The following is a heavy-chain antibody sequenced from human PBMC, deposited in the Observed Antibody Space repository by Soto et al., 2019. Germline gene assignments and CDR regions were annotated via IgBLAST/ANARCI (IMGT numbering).Heavy chain of an antibody. J-gene: IGHJ6*02. D-gene: IGHD3-10*01. Sequence: QVQLVQSGAEVKKPGSSVKVSCKASGGTFSSYAISWVRQAPGQGLEWMGGIIPIFGTANYAQKFQGRVTITADESTSTAYMELNTRRSEDTAVYYCARADYYGSGSYVGYYYGMDVWGQGTTVTVSS. CDR2: IIPIFGTA. CDR1: GGTFSSYA. CDR3: ARADYYGSGSYVGYYYGMDV. V-gene: IGHV1-69*12.